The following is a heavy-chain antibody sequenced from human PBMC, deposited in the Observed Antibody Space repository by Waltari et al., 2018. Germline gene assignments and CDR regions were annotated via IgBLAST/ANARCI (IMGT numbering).Heavy chain of an antibody. Sequence: QVQLVESGGGLVKPGGSLRLSCAASGFTFSDAYMSWMRQAPGKGLELVSHIGLSGSPIYYADSVKGRFTISRDNAKNSLNLQMNSLRAEDTAVYYCAKSRLGHYFDYWGQGTLVTVSS. V-gene: IGHV3-11*04. CDR1: GFTFSDAY. D-gene: IGHD3-16*01. J-gene: IGHJ4*02. CDR2: IGLSGSPI. CDR3: AKSRLGHYFDY.